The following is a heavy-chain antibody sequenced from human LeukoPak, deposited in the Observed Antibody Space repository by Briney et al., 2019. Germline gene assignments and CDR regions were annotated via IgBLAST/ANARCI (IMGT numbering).Heavy chain of an antibody. J-gene: IGHJ6*03. CDR1: GYTFTGYY. Sequence: ASVKVSCKASGYTFTGYYMHWVRQAPGQGLEWMGWINPNSGGTSYAQKFQGRVTMTRDTSISTACMELSGLRSDDTAVYHCARAVVGATNYYYYYMDVWGKGTTVTVSS. V-gene: IGHV1-2*02. D-gene: IGHD1-26*01. CDR3: ARAVVGATNYYYYYMDV. CDR2: INPNSGGT.